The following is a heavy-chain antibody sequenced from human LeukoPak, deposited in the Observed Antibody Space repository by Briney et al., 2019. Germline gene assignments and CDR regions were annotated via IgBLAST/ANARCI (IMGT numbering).Heavy chain of an antibody. J-gene: IGHJ4*02. CDR1: GFTFSSYG. V-gene: IGHV3-30*02. D-gene: IGHD3-3*01. Sequence: PGGSLRLSCAASGFTFSSYGMHWVRQAPGKGLEWVAFIRYDGSNKYYADSVKGRFTISRDNSKNTLYLQMNSLRAEDTAVYYCARDSEPLLPITIFGVAHNWGQGTLVTVSS. CDR2: IRYDGSNK. CDR3: ARDSEPLLPITIFGVAHN.